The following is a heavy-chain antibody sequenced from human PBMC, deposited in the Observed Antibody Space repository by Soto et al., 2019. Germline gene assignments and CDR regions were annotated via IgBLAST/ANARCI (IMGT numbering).Heavy chain of an antibody. CDR3: ARRSGYCSGGSCYLAFDY. CDR2: IYYSGTS. CDR1: GGSISSGGYY. V-gene: IGHV4-31*03. J-gene: IGHJ4*02. D-gene: IGHD2-15*01. Sequence: QVQLQESGPGLXKPSQTLSLTCTVSGGSISSGGYYWNWIRQHPGEGLEWIGYIYYSGTSYYNPSLKSRVTISVDTSKNQFSLKLSSVTAADTAVYYCARRSGYCSGGSCYLAFDYWGQGTLVTVSS.